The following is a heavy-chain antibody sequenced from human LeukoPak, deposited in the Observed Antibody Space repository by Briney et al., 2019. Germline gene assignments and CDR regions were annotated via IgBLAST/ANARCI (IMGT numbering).Heavy chain of an antibody. CDR3: AKDPQYGNWNRFPIDY. Sequence: PGGSLRLSCAASGFTFVDYAMHWVRQAPGKGLEWVSGISWNSGDIDYADSVKGRFTISRDNAKSSLYLQMNSLRAEDTAVYYCAKDPQYGNWNRFPIDYWGQGTLVTVSS. CDR2: ISWNSGDI. D-gene: IGHD1-20*01. CDR1: GFTFVDYA. V-gene: IGHV3-9*01. J-gene: IGHJ4*02.